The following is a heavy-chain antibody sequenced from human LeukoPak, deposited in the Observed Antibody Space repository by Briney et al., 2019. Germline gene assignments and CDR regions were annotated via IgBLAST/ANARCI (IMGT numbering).Heavy chain of an antibody. J-gene: IGHJ4*02. CDR3: AREAHVGATDWGFDY. CDR1: GYTFTSYY. CDR2: INPSGGST. Sequence: GASVKVSCKASGYTFTSYYMHWVRQAPGQGLEWMGIINPSGGSTSYAQKFQGRVTMTRDMSTSTVYMELSSLRSEDTAVYYCAREAHVGATDWGFDYWGQGTLVTVSS. D-gene: IGHD1-26*01. V-gene: IGHV1-46*01.